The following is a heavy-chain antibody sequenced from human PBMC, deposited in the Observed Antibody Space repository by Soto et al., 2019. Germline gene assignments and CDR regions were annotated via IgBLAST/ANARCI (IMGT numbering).Heavy chain of an antibody. D-gene: IGHD3-10*01. Sequence: QVQLVQSGAEVKKPGASVKVSCKASGYTFTSYDINWVRQATGQGLEWMGWMNPNSGNTGYAQKFQGRVTMTRNTSISTAYMELSSLRSADTDVDYCARPPLLGFGRRRSRYYYYMDVWGKGTTCTVSS. CDR2: MNPNSGNT. J-gene: IGHJ6*03. CDR1: GYTFTSYD. CDR3: ARPPLLGFGRRRSRYYYYMDV. V-gene: IGHV1-8*01.